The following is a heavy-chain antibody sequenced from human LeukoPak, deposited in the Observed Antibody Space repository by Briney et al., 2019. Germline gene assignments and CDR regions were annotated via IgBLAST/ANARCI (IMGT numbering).Heavy chain of an antibody. CDR3: AGAHSYYYDSSGYPYYFDY. V-gene: IGHV1-8*01. CDR2: MNPNSGNT. D-gene: IGHD3-22*01. Sequence: GASVKVSCKASGYTFTSYDINWVRQATGQGLEWMGWMNPNSGNTGYAQKFQGRVTMTRNTSISTAYMELSSLRSEDTAVYYCAGAHSYYYDSSGYPYYFDYWGQGTLVTVSS. CDR1: GYTFTSYD. J-gene: IGHJ4*02.